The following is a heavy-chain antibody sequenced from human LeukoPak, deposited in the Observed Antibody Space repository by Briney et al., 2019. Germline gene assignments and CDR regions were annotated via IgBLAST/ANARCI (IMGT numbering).Heavy chain of an antibody. CDR2: ISGSGGST. D-gene: IGHD3-10*01. V-gene: IGHV3-23*01. J-gene: IGHJ4*02. CDR1: GFTFSSYG. CDR3: AKEYGSGSYYPY. Sequence: EGSLRLSCAASGFTFSSYGMNWVRQAPGKGLEWVSAISGSGGSTYYADSVKGRFTISGDNSKDTLYLQMNSLRAEDTAVYYCAKEYGSGSYYPYWGQGTLVTVSS.